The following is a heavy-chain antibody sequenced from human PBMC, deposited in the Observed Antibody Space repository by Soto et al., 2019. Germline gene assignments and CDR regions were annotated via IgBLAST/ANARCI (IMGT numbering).Heavy chain of an antibody. CDR1: GCTLSRYS. D-gene: IGHD6-19*01. CDR2: ISGSGGST. J-gene: IGHJ4*01. CDR3: AKDTDSGSVGISHY. Sequence: PERCLRLPWSASGCTLSRYSMSWVRQAPGKGLESASAISGSGGSTYYADSVKGRFTISRDNSKNTLYMQMNSLRAEDISVYSCAKDTDSGSVGISHYCG. V-gene: IGHV3-23*01.